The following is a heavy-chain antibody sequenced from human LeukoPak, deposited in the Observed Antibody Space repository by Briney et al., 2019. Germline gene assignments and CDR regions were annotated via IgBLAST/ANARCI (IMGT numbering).Heavy chain of an antibody. CDR2: INSDGSST. V-gene: IGHV3-74*01. CDR1: GFTFSSYW. J-gene: IGHJ4*02. Sequence: PGGSLRLSCAASGFTFSSYWMHWVRQAPGKGLVWVSRINSDGSSTSYADSVTGRFTISRDNAKNTLYLQMNSLRAEDTAVYYCARDDDYGDYFFDYWGQGTLVTVSS. D-gene: IGHD4-17*01. CDR3: ARDDDYGDYFFDY.